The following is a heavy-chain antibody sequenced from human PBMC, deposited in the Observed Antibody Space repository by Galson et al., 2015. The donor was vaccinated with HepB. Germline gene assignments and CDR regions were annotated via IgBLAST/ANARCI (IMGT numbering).Heavy chain of an antibody. J-gene: IGHJ5*02. CDR1: GYTFTSYG. CDR2: ISAYNGNT. CDR3: ARGLSDNWNDGDWFDP. Sequence: SVKVSCKASGYTFTSYGISWVRQAPGQGLEWMGWISAYNGNTNYAQKLQGRVTMTTDTSTSTAYMELRSLRSDDTAVYYCARGLSDNWNDGDWFDPWGQGTLVTVSS. D-gene: IGHD1-1*01. V-gene: IGHV1-18*01.